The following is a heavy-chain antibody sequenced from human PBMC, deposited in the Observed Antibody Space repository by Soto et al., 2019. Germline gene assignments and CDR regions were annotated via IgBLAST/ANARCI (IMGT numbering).Heavy chain of an antibody. CDR2: ISYDGSNK. CDR1: GFIFSNYA. D-gene: IGHD5-12*01. Sequence: PGGSLRLSCAASGFIFSNYAMHWVRQAPGKGLEWVAVISYDGSNKYYADSVKGRFTISRDNSKNTLYLQMNSLRAEDTAVYYCARDYGDSGYDPFNYYYGMDVWGQGTTVTVSS. J-gene: IGHJ6*02. CDR3: ARDYGDSGYDPFNYYYGMDV. V-gene: IGHV3-30-3*01.